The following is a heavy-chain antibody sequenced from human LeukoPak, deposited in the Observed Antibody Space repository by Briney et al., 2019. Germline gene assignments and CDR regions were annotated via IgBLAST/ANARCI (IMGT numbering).Heavy chain of an antibody. D-gene: IGHD3-3*01. CDR1: GGSISSYY. J-gene: IGHJ3*02. CDR3: ARHRVRFLEWLAEHDAFDI. V-gene: IGHV4-59*08. CDR2: IYYSGST. Sequence: RTSETLSLTCTVSGGSISSYYWSWIRQPPGKGLEWIGYIYYSGSTNYNPSLKSRVTISVDTSKNQFSLKLSSVTAADTAVYYCARHRVRFLEWLAEHDAFDIWGQGTMVTVSS.